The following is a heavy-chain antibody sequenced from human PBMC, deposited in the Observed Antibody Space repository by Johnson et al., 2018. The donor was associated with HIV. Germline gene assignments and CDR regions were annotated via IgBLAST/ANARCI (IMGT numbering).Heavy chain of an antibody. CDR3: ARSRGPMRKDAFDS. D-gene: IGHD3-10*01. J-gene: IGHJ3*02. Sequence: EVQLVESGGGLVKPGGSLRLSCTASGFPFSTYAMHWVRQAPGKGLEYVSAISSNGIGTYYANSVDGRFTISRDNDKNTLYLEMGSLRVEDMAVYYCARSRGPMRKDAFDSWGQGTKVTVSS. V-gene: IGHV3-64*01. CDR2: ISSNGIGT. CDR1: GFPFSTYA.